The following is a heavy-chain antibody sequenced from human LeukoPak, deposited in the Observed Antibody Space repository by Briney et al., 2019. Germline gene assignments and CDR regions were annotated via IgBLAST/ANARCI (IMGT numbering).Heavy chain of an antibody. D-gene: IGHD3-3*01. CDR1: GFSFSIYS. Sequence: GGSLRLSCAASGFSFSIYSMNWVRQAPGKGLEWVSTISRNRNYIYYADSVKGRFAISRDDARNSLFLHMNSLRAEDSAVYFCKRGPFPGLPGGFGPRGQGNPVSVSS. CDR2: ISRNRNYI. J-gene: IGHJ5*02. V-gene: IGHV3-21*06. CDR3: KRGPFPGLPGGFGP.